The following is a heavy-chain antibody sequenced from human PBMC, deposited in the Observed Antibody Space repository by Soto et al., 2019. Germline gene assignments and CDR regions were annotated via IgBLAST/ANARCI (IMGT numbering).Heavy chain of an antibody. D-gene: IGHD6-13*01. J-gene: IGHJ4*02. CDR2: IYYSGSP. CDR1: GGSISSSSYY. CDR3: ARHSKGIAARYFDY. Sequence: QLQLQESGPGLVKPSETLSLTCTVSGGSISSSSYYWGWIRQPPGKGLEWIGSIYYSGSPYYNPSLKSRVTLSVDTSKHQFSLKLSSVTAADTAVYYCARHSKGIAARYFDYWGQGTMVTVSS. V-gene: IGHV4-39*01.